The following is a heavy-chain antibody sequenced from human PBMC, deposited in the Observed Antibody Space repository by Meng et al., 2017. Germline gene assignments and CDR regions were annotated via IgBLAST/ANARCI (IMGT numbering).Heavy chain of an antibody. Sequence: QVGGVESGGDAVPPGRSLTLSCAASGFIFSNYEMHWVRQAPGKGLEWVACITKDGSRKYYLGSVRGRFTISRDNSKNTLYLEMNSLRSEDTALYYCARDFDYWGQGTLVTVSS. V-gene: IGHV3-30*16. CDR1: GFIFSNYE. CDR3: ARDFDY. CDR2: ITKDGSRK. J-gene: IGHJ4*02.